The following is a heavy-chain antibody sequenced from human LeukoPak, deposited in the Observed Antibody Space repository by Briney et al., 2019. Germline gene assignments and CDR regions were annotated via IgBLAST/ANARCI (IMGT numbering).Heavy chain of an antibody. CDR2: IYPGDSDT. J-gene: IGHJ4*02. V-gene: IGHV5-51*01. D-gene: IGHD2-2*01. CDR3: AKIDRTYCSRSSCYALDY. Sequence: GESLKISCKGSGYSFTSYWIGWVRQMPGKGLEWMGIIYPGDSDTRYSPSFQGQVTISADKSISTAYLQWSSLKASGTAMYYCAKIDRTYCSRSSCYALDYWGQGTLVTVSS. CDR1: GYSFTSYW.